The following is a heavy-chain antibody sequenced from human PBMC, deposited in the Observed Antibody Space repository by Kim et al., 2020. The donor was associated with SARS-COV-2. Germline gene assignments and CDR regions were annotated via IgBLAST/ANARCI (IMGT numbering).Heavy chain of an antibody. CDR1: GGTFSNSA. J-gene: IGHJ6*02. V-gene: IGHV1-69*13. CDR3: VHARIVGIGYNLDV. CDR2: IIPVFATS. Sequence: SVKVSCKPSGGTFSNSAISWVRQAPGQGLEWMGGIIPVFATSTYSQKFQGRVTITADESMSTNYMEVSSLRSEDTAVYYCVHARIVGIGYNLDVWGQGSTVTVSS. D-gene: IGHD1-1*01.